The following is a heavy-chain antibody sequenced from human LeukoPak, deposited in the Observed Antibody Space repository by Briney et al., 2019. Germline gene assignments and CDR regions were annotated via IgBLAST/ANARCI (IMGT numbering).Heavy chain of an antibody. CDR1: GYSFSSGYY. D-gene: IGHD2-2*01. Sequence: SETLSLTCAVSGYSFSSGYYWGWIRQPPGKGLEWIGSIYHSGSTHYNPSLKSRVTMSVDTSKNQFSLKLSSVTAADTAVYYCARNRTSNYFDYWGQGTLVTVSS. CDR2: IYHSGST. V-gene: IGHV4-38-2*01. CDR3: ARNRTSNYFDY. J-gene: IGHJ4*02.